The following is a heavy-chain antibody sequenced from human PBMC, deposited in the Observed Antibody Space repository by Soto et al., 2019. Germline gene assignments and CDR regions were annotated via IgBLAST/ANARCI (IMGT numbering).Heavy chain of an antibody. Sequence: QVQLQQWGAGLLKPSETLSLTCAVYGGSFSGYFWSWLRQPPGKGLEWIGEINYDGSTNYNPSLKRRATISLETFKKQVSLRLTSVTAADTAVYYCARAHFYGSGSMGGFEYWGQGSLVTVSS. CDR1: GGSFSGYF. D-gene: IGHD3-10*01. CDR3: ARAHFYGSGSMGGFEY. V-gene: IGHV4-34*01. CDR2: INYDGST. J-gene: IGHJ4*02.